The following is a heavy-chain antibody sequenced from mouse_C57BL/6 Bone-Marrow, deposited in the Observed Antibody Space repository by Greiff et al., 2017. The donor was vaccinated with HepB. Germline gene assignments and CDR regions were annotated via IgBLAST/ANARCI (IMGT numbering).Heavy chain of an antibody. D-gene: IGHD2-3*01. Sequence: EVKVVESGGGLVQPGGSLKLSCAASGFTFSDYYMYWVRQTPEKRLEWVAYISNGGGSTYYPDTVKGRFTISRDNAKNTLYLQMSRLKSEDTAMYYCARGDDGYFYWYFDVWGTGTTVTVSS. CDR2: ISNGGGST. CDR3: ARGDDGYFYWYFDV. CDR1: GFTFSDYY. V-gene: IGHV5-12*01. J-gene: IGHJ1*03.